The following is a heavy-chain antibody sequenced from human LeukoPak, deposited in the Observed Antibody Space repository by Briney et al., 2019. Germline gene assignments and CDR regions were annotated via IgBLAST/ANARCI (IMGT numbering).Heavy chain of an antibody. Sequence: ASVTVSRKASGYTFTGYYMHWVRQAPGQGLEWMGWINPNSGGTNYAQKFQGRVTMTRDTSISTAYMELSRLRSDDTAVYYCARYVLLGGPYYYGMDVWGQGTTVTVSS. CDR1: GYTFTGYY. D-gene: IGHD3-9*01. CDR3: ARYVLLGGPYYYGMDV. J-gene: IGHJ6*02. CDR2: INPNSGGT. V-gene: IGHV1-2*02.